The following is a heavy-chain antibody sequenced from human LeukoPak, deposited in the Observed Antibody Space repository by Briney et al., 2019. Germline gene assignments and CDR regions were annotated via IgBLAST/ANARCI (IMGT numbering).Heavy chain of an antibody. V-gene: IGHV3-53*01. CDR2: IYSGGST. CDR1: GFTVSSNY. J-gene: IGHJ6*04. CDR3: ARDHRPAAAGTRRTDYYYYGMDV. Sequence: TGGSLRLSCAASGFTVSSNYMSWVRQAPGKGLEWVSVIYSGGSTYYADSVKGRFTISRGNSKNTLYLQMNSLRAEDTAVYYCARDHRPAAAGTRRTDYYYYGMDVWGKGTTVTVSS. D-gene: IGHD6-13*01.